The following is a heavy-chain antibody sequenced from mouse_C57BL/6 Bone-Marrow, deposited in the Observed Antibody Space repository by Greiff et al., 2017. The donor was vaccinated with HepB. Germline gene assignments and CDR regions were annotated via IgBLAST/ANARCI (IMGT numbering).Heavy chain of an antibody. D-gene: IGHD1-2*01. CDR2: IYPGDGDT. Sequence: QVQLQQSGPELVKPGASVKISCKASGYAFSSSWMNWVKQRPGKGLEWIGRIYPGDGDTNYNGKFKGKATLTADKSSSTAYMQLSSLTSEDSAVYFCARSTAAPDYWGQGTTLTVSS. CDR3: ARSTAAPDY. CDR1: GYAFSSSW. J-gene: IGHJ2*01. V-gene: IGHV1-82*01.